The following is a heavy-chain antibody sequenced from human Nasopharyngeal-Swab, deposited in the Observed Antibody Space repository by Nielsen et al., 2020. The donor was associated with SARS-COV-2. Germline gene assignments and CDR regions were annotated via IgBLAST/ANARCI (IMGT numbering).Heavy chain of an antibody. V-gene: IGHV1-69*04. D-gene: IGHD1-1*01. CDR1: GYTFTSYA. CDR3: ARSSKTNAFDI. Sequence: SVKVSCKASGYTFTSYAMNWVRQAPGQGLEWMGRIIPILGIANYAQKFQGRVTITADKSTSTAYMELSSLRSEETAVYYCARSSKTNAFDIWGQGTMVTVSS. J-gene: IGHJ3*02. CDR2: IIPILGIA.